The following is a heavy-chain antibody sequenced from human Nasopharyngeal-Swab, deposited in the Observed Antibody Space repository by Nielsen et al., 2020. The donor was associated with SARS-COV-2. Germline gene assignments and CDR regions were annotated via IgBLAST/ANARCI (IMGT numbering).Heavy chain of an antibody. CDR3: ARGGRSVVVNAFDI. V-gene: IGHV3-11*05. J-gene: IGHJ3*02. Sequence: GESLKISCAASGFTFSDYYMSWIRQAPGKGLEWVSYISSSSSYTNYADSVTGRFTISRDNAKNSLYLQMNSLRAEDTAVYYCARGGRSVVVNAFDIWGQGTMVTVSS. CDR1: GFTFSDYY. CDR2: ISSSSSYT. D-gene: IGHD2-15*01.